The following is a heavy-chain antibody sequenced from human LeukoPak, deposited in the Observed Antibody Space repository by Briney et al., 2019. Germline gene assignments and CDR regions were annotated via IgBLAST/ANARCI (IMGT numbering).Heavy chain of an antibody. CDR1: GGTFSSYA. D-gene: IGHD2-21*01. CDR3: ARASTINCGGDCYPLDY. V-gene: IGHV1-69*04. J-gene: IGHJ4*02. Sequence: SVKVSCKASGGTFSSYAISWVRQAPGQGLEWMGRIIPFLGIANYAQKFQGRVTITADKSTSTAYMELSSLRSEDTAVYYCARASTINCGGDCYPLDYWGQGTLVTVSS. CDR2: IIPFLGIA.